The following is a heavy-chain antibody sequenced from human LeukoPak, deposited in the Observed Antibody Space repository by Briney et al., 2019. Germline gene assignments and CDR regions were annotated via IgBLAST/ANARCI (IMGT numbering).Heavy chain of an antibody. Sequence: GGSLRLSCAASGFTFSSYEMNWVRQAPGKGLEWVSYISSSGTAIYYADSVKGRFTISRDNAKNSLYLQIDSLRAEDTAVYYCARDPYSGSYVDYYYYYYMDVWGKGTTVTISS. V-gene: IGHV3-48*03. CDR1: GFTFSSYE. J-gene: IGHJ6*03. CDR2: ISSSGTAI. D-gene: IGHD6-13*01. CDR3: ARDPYSGSYVDYYYYYYMDV.